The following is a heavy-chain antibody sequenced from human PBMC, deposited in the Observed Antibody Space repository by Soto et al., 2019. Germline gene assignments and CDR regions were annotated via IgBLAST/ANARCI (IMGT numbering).Heavy chain of an antibody. V-gene: IGHV3-21*01. Sequence: EVQLVESGGGLVKPGGSLRLSCAASGFTFSSYSMNWVRQAPGKGLEWVSSISSSSSYIYYADSVKGRFTISRDNAKNSLYLQMNSLRAEDTAVYYCARDTDIVVVEGYFDAFDIWGQGTMVTVSS. CDR1: GFTFSSYS. D-gene: IGHD2-15*01. CDR2: ISSSSSYI. J-gene: IGHJ3*02. CDR3: ARDTDIVVVEGYFDAFDI.